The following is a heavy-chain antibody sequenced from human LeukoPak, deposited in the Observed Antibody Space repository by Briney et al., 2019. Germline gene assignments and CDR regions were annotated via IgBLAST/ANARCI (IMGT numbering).Heavy chain of an antibody. CDR1: GGSISSYC. CDR2: IYYRGST. J-gene: IGHJ6*02. V-gene: IGHV4-59*08. Sequence: SETLSLTCRVSGGSISSYCWSWIRQPPGKGLEYIGHIYYRGSTNYKPSPKSGVSISVDTSKDQFSLNLSSVTAADKAVYYCARLKCISTTCTRRYVMDVWGQGNTVTVSS. D-gene: IGHD2-2*01. CDR3: ARLKCISTTCTRRYVMDV.